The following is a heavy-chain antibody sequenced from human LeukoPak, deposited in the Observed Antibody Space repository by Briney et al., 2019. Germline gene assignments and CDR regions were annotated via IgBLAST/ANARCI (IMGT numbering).Heavy chain of an antibody. D-gene: IGHD2-15*01. CDR3: ARDGSGGGSWGWFDP. CDR1: GGSISSAY. CDR2: IYYSGSA. Sequence: LETLSLTCTVSGGSISSAYWSWIRQPPGKGLEWIGNIYYSGSANYNPSLKSRVTISVDTSKNQFSLKLNSVTAADTAVYYCARDGSGGGSWGWFDPWGQGTLVTVSS. J-gene: IGHJ5*02. V-gene: IGHV4-59*01.